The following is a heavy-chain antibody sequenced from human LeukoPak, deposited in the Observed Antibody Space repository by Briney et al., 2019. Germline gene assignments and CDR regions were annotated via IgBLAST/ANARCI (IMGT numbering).Heavy chain of an antibody. V-gene: IGHV4-4*02. CDR1: GGSISGTNW. CDR2: ISLAGQT. CDR3: ARARDPGSFNRAFDF. D-gene: IGHD3-10*01. J-gene: IGHJ4*02. Sequence: SGTLSLTCGVSGGSISGTNWWSWVRQPPGQGLEWIGEISLAGQTNYNPSLNGRVTISVDTSKNQFSLKLSAVTAADTAVYYCARARDPGSFNRAFDFWGQGTLVTVSS.